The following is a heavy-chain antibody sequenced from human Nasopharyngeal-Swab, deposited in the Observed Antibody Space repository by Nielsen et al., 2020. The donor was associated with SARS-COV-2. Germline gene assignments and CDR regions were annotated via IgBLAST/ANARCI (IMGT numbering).Heavy chain of an antibody. Sequence: VRQAPGKGLEWVAVIWYDGSNKYYVDSVKGRFTISRDNSKNTVYLQMSSLRGEDTAVYYCAAAPSGDYGGYWGQGTLVTVSS. D-gene: IGHD4-23*01. J-gene: IGHJ4*02. CDR3: AAAPSGDYGGY. V-gene: IGHV3-33*01. CDR2: IWYDGSNK.